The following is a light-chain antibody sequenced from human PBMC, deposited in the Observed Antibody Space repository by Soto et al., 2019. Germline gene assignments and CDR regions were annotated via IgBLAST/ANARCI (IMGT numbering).Light chain of an antibody. J-gene: IGLJ3*02. Sequence: QSVLTQPPSASGTPGQRVTISCSGSSSNIGSNFVYWYQQVPGTAPKLLIYRNNRRPSGVPDRFSGSKSGTSASLAISGLPSEDEADYYCAAWDDSLSGWVFGGGTKLTVL. CDR1: SSNIGSNF. CDR3: AAWDDSLSGWV. CDR2: RNN. V-gene: IGLV1-47*01.